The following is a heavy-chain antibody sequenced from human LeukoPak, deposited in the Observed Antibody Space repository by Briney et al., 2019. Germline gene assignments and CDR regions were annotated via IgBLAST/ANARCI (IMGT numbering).Heavy chain of an antibody. Sequence: SETLSLTCTVSGGSISSGGYYWSWIRQPPGKGLEWIGYIYHSGSTYYNPSLKSRVTISVDRSKNQFSLKLSSVTAADTAVYYCARGASYLVVDYWGQGTLVTVSS. J-gene: IGHJ4*02. CDR1: GGSISSGGYY. D-gene: IGHD1-26*01. CDR3: ARGASYLVVDY. V-gene: IGHV4-30-2*01. CDR2: IYHSGST.